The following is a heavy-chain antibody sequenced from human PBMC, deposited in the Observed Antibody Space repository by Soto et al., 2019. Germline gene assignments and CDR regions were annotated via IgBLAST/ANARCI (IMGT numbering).Heavy chain of an antibody. D-gene: IGHD4-17*01. V-gene: IGHV4-4*07. Sequence: PSETLSLTCTVSGGSISNYYWTWIRQPAGKGLEWIGRMYTSGSTNYNPSLKSRVTMSVDTSKNQFSLNLRSVTAADTAVYYCARGQRALITYGPFDPWGQGTLVTVSS. J-gene: IGHJ5*02. CDR3: ARGQRALITYGPFDP. CDR2: MYTSGST. CDR1: GGSISNYY.